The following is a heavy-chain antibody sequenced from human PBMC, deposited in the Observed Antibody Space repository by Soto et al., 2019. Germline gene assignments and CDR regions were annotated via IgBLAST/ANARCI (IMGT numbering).Heavy chain of an antibody. CDR1: GFTFSGSA. Sequence: GGSLRLSCAASGFTFSGSAMHWVRQAPGKGLEWVGRIRSKANSYATAYAASVKGRFTISRDDSKNTAYLQMNSLKTEDTAVYYCTRHTPGIAVAGEKFDYWGQGTLVTVSS. CDR3: TRHTPGIAVAGEKFDY. D-gene: IGHD6-19*01. J-gene: IGHJ4*02. CDR2: IRSKANSYAT. V-gene: IGHV3-73*01.